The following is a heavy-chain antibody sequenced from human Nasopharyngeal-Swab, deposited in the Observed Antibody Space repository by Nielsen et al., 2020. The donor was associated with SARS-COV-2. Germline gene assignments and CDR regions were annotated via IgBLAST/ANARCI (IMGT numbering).Heavy chain of an antibody. CDR2: ISYDGSNK. CDR1: GFTFSRYT. CDR3: ASTPLDSSGYYYAFHY. J-gene: IGHJ4*02. Sequence: LTSAASGFTFSRYTMHWVRQAPGKGLEWVAVISYDGSNKYYADSVKGRFTISRDISKNTLYLQMNSLRAEDTAVFYCASTPLDSSGYYYAFHYWGRGTLVTVSS. D-gene: IGHD3-22*01. V-gene: IGHV3-30-3*01.